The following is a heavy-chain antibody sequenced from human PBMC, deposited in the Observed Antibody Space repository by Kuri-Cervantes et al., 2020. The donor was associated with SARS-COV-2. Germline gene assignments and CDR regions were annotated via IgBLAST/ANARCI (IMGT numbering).Heavy chain of an antibody. CDR2: ISAYNGNT. D-gene: IGHD7-27*01. CDR1: GYTFTSYG. Sequence: ASVKVSCRASGYTFTSYGISWVRQAPGQGLEWMGWISAYNGNTNYAQKLQGRVTMTTDTSTSTAYMELRGLRSDDTAVYYCAVLTGESGPYYYYYGMDVWGQGTTVTVSS. V-gene: IGHV1-18*01. J-gene: IGHJ6*02. CDR3: AVLTGESGPYYYYYGMDV.